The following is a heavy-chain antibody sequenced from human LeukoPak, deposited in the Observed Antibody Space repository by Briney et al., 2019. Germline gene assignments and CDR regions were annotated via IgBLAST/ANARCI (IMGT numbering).Heavy chain of an antibody. V-gene: IGHV3-23*01. CDR1: KFNPDA. Sequence: GGSLRLSCAASKFNPDAMSWVRQAPGKGLAWVSLISGSGRTYYADSVKGRFATSRDDYANTLYLQMNSLRVEDTAVYYCAKFEAGSDAFDVWGQGTMVTVSS. CDR2: ISGSGRT. CDR3: AKFEAGSDAFDV. J-gene: IGHJ3*01. D-gene: IGHD6-19*01.